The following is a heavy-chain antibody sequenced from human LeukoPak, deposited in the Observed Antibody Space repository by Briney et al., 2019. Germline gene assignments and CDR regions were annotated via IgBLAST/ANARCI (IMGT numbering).Heavy chain of an antibody. CDR1: GFTFSSYA. CDR3: AREGGGNSRVYYFDY. J-gene: IGHJ4*02. CDR2: ISYDGSNI. V-gene: IGHV3-30-3*01. D-gene: IGHD4-23*01. Sequence: GESLRLSCAASGFTFSSYAITWVREAPGKGPEWVAIISYDGSNIYYADSVKGRYTISRDNSKNTLYLQMNSLRPEDTAVYYCAREGGGNSRVYYFDYWGQGTLVTVSS.